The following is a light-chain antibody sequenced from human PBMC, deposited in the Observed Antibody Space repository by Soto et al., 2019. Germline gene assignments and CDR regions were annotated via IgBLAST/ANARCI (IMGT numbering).Light chain of an antibody. CDR3: HQYNNWPPWT. Sequence: EIAMTQSPAALSVSPGERATLSCRASRGISSNLAWYQQKPGQAPRLLIYDASTRAPGIPARFSGSGSGTEFTLTISSLQSEDFAVYYCHQYNNWPPWTFGQGTKVDIK. V-gene: IGKV3-15*01. J-gene: IGKJ1*01. CDR2: DAS. CDR1: RGISSN.